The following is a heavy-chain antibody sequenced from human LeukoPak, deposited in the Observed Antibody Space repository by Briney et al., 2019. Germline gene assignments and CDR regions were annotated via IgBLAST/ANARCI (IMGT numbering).Heavy chain of an antibody. V-gene: IGHV3-30*02. CDR2: IWYGGSNK. CDR3: AKDLEPAAISSNWYFDL. J-gene: IGHJ2*01. CDR1: GFSIGPFW. D-gene: IGHD2-2*01. Sequence: GGSLRLSCVASGFSIGPFWMTWVRQAPGKGLEWVAVIWYGGSNKYYADSVKGRFTISRDNSKNTLYLQMNSLRAEDTAVYYCAKDLEPAAISSNWYFDLWGRGTLVTVSS.